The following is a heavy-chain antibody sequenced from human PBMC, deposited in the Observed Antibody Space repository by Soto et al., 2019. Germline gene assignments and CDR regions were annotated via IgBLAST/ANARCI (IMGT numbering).Heavy chain of an antibody. V-gene: IGHV4-4*07. CDR2: IYTSGST. J-gene: IGHJ6*02. Sequence: SETLSLTCTVSGGSISSYYWSWIRRPAGKGLEWIGRIYTSGSTNYNPSLKSRVTMSVDTSKNQFSLKLSSVTAADTAVYYCARDSSIFGVVGGMDVLGQGTTVTVSS. CDR3: ARDSSIFGVVGGMDV. D-gene: IGHD3-3*01. CDR1: GGSISSYY.